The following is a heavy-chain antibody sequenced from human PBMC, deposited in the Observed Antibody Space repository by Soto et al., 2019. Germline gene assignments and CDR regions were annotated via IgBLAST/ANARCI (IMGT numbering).Heavy chain of an antibody. D-gene: IGHD1-26*01. J-gene: IGHJ6*02. CDR3: AKESVEATYSYYSMDV. CDR1: GFSFESYG. V-gene: IGHV3-30*18. CDR2: VSFDSKNK. Sequence: GGSLRLSCGGSGFSFESYGMHWVRQAPGKGLEWVATVSFDSKNKYYIDSVEGRFTISRDNSKKMLSLQMTSLRHEDTAVYYCAKESVEATYSYYSMDVWGPGTTVTVSS.